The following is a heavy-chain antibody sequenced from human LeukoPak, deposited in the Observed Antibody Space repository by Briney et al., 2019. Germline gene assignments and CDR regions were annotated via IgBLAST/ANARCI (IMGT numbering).Heavy chain of an antibody. Sequence: PGGSLRLSCAASGFTFSSYGMHWVRQAPGKGLEWVAVIWYDGSNKYYADSVKGRFTISRDNSKNTLYLQMNSLRVEDTAVYYCARLPTLDTAIPTPFDYWGQGTLVTVS. CDR2: IWYDGSNK. D-gene: IGHD2-2*02. CDR1: GFTFSSYG. V-gene: IGHV3-33*01. J-gene: IGHJ4*02. CDR3: ARLPTLDTAIPTPFDY.